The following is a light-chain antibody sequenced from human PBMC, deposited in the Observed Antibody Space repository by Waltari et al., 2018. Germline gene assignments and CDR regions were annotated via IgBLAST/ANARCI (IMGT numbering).Light chain of an antibody. CDR3: HSRDSSGNPVV. Sequence: SSELTQDPAVSVALGQTVRISCQGARLRSYYASWYQQKPGQAPILVLFGKNNRPSGIPERISGSNSGNTASLTITGAQAEDEAVYYCHSRDSSGNPVVFGGGTKLTVL. CDR1: RLRSYY. CDR2: GKN. V-gene: IGLV3-19*01. J-gene: IGLJ2*01.